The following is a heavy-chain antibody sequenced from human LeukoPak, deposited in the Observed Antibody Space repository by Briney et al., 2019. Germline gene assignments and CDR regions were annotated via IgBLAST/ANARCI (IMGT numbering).Heavy chain of an antibody. Sequence: SETLSLTCTVSGGSISSSSYYWGWLRQPPGKGLEWIGSIYYSGSTYYNSSLKSRVTISVDTSKNQFSLKLSSVTAADTAVYYCARDSYGDNDYYYYYGMDVWGQGTTVTVSS. CDR2: IYYSGST. J-gene: IGHJ6*02. D-gene: IGHD4-17*01. V-gene: IGHV4-39*07. CDR3: ARDSYGDNDYYYYYGMDV. CDR1: GGSISSSSYY.